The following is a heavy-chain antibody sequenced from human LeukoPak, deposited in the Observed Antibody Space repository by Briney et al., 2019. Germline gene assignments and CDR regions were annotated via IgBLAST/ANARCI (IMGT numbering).Heavy chain of an antibody. Sequence: PGRSLRLSCAASGFTFDDYAMHWVRQAPGKGLEWVSGISWNSGSIGYADSVKGRFTISRDNAKNSLYLQMNSLRAGDMALYYCAKAVGATTYDAFDIWGQGTMVTVSS. CDR3: AKAVGATTYDAFDI. CDR1: GFTFDDYA. D-gene: IGHD1-26*01. J-gene: IGHJ3*02. CDR2: ISWNSGSI. V-gene: IGHV3-9*03.